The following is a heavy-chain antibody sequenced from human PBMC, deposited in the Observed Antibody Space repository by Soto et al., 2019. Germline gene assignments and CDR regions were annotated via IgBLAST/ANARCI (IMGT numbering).Heavy chain of an antibody. J-gene: IGHJ4*02. Sequence: HPGGSLRLSCAASGFTFSSYAMSWVRQAPGKGLEWVSAISGSGGSTYYADSVKGRFTISRDNSKNTLYLQMNSLRAEDTAVYYCAKLVKHRSIIAAAGFFDYWGQGTLVTVSS. CDR3: AKLVKHRSIIAAAGFFDY. V-gene: IGHV3-23*01. CDR1: GFTFSSYA. CDR2: ISGSGGST. D-gene: IGHD6-13*01.